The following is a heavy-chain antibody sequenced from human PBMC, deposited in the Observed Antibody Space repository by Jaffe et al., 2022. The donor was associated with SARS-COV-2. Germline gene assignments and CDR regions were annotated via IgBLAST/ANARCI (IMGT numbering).Heavy chain of an antibody. CDR1: GGSISSYY. CDR3: ARGLYCSSTSCYEGPRWDWFDP. D-gene: IGHD2-2*01. V-gene: IGHV4-4*07. Sequence: QVQLQESGPGLVKPSETLSLTCTVSGGSISSYYWSWIRQPAGKGLEWIGRIYTSGSTNYNPSLKSRVTMSVDTSKNQFSLKLSSVTAADTAVYYCARGLYCSSTSCYEGPRWDWFDPWGQGTLVTVSS. J-gene: IGHJ5*02. CDR2: IYTSGST.